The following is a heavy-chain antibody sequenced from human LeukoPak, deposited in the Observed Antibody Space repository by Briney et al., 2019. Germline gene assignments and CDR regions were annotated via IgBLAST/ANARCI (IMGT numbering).Heavy chain of an antibody. J-gene: IGHJ5*02. CDR1: GGSISSYY. V-gene: IGHV4-59*01. CDR3: ARVLLSNYDFWSGYSNWFDP. Sequence: TPSETLSLTCTVSGGSISSYYWSWIRQLPGKGLEWIGYIYYSGSTNYNPSLKSRVTISVDTSKNQFSLKLSSVTAADTAVYYCARVLLSNYDFWSGYSNWFDPWGQGTLVTVSS. CDR2: IYYSGST. D-gene: IGHD3-3*01.